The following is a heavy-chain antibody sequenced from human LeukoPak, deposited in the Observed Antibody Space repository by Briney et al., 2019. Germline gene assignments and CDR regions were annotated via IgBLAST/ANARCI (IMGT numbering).Heavy chain of an antibody. J-gene: IGHJ4*02. Sequence: PSQTLSLTCTVSGGSISSGDYYWSWIRQPPGKGLEWIGYIYYSGSTYYNPSLKSRVTISADTSKNQFSLKLSSVTAADTAVYYCARVLGYCSSTSCYTLYYFDYWGQGTLVTVSS. CDR2: IYYSGST. CDR1: GGSISSGDYY. V-gene: IGHV4-30-4*08. CDR3: ARVLGYCSSTSCYTLYYFDY. D-gene: IGHD2-2*02.